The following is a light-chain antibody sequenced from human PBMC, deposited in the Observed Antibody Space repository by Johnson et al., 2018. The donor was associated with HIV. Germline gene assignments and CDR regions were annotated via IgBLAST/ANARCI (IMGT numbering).Light chain of an antibody. Sequence: QSILTQPPSVSAAPGQKVTISCSGSSSNIGNNFVSWYQQLPGAAPKLLIYENNKRPSGIPDRFSGSKSGTSATLGITGLQTGDEADYYCGTWDSSLSAPGVGTGTKVTVL. CDR2: ENN. CDR1: SSNIGNNF. V-gene: IGLV1-51*02. J-gene: IGLJ1*01. CDR3: GTWDSSLSAPG.